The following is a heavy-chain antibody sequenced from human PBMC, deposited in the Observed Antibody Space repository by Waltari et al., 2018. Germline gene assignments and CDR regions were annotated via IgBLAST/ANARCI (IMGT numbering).Heavy chain of an antibody. J-gene: IGHJ4*02. CDR3: ARELVAARYFDY. Sequence: YAMSWVRQAPGKGLEWVAVIWYDGSNKYYADSVKGRFTISRDNSKNTLYLQMNSLRAEDTAVYYCARELVAARYFDYWGQGTLVTVSS. V-gene: IGHV3-33*01. D-gene: IGHD2-2*01. CDR1: YA. CDR2: IWYDGSNK.